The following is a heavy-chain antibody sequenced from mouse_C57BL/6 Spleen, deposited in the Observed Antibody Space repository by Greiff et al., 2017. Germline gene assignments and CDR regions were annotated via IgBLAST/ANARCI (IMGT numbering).Heavy chain of an antibody. Sequence: VQLQQSGPELVKPGASVKISCKASGYAFSSSWMNWVKQRPGKGLEWIGRIYPADGDTNYNGKFKGKATLTVDKSSSTAYMQLSSLTSEDSAVXFCARRGGTDDYWGQGTTLTVSS. CDR2: IYPADGDT. CDR3: ARRGGTDDY. V-gene: IGHV1-82*01. J-gene: IGHJ2*01. CDR1: GYAFSSSW. D-gene: IGHD4-1*01.